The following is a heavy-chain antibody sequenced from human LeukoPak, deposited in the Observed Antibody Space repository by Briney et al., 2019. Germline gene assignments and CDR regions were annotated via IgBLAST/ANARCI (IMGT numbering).Heavy chain of an antibody. CDR3: ARDYFAGGWMVDAFDI. CDR1: GGTFISYA. CDR2: IIPIFGTA. Sequence: SVKVSCKASGGTFISYAISWVRQAPGQGLEWMGRIIPIFGTANYAQKFHGRVTITTDESTSTAYMELSSLRSEDTAVYYCARDYFAGGWMVDAFDIWGQGTMVTVSS. V-gene: IGHV1-69*05. D-gene: IGHD6-19*01. J-gene: IGHJ3*02.